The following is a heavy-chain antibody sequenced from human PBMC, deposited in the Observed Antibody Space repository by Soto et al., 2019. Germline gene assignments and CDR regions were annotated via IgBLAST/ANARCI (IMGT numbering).Heavy chain of an antibody. Sequence: GSLRLSCPASGFTSSDYYMSWIRQAPGKGLEWVSYVGSSSSYTNYEDSVKGRFTISRDNAKNSLYLQMNSLRAEDTAVYYCARVVSNWFDPWGQGTLVTVSS. CDR2: VGSSSSYT. V-gene: IGHV3-11*06. J-gene: IGHJ5*02. CDR3: ARVVSNWFDP. CDR1: GFTSSDYY. D-gene: IGHD2-21*01.